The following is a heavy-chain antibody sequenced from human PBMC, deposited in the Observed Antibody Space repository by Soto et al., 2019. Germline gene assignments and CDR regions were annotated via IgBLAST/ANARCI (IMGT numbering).Heavy chain of an antibody. D-gene: IGHD6-6*01. J-gene: IGHJ6*02. CDR3: AKYSGYSSSSYYYYYGMDV. V-gene: IGHV4-38-2*01. CDR2: IYHSGST. Sequence: PSETLSLTCAVSGYSISSGYYWGWIRQPPGKGLEWIGSIYHSGSTYYNPSLKSRVTISVDTSKNQFSLKLSSVTAADTAVYYCAKYSGYSSSSYYYYYGMDVWGQGTTVTVSS. CDR1: GYSISSGYY.